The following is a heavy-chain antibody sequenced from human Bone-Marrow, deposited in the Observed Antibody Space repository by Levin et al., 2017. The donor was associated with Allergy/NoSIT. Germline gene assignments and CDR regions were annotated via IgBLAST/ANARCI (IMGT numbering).Heavy chain of an antibody. J-gene: IGHJ4*02. D-gene: IGHD3-9*01. V-gene: IGHV4-30-2*01. CDR2: IYHNGHT. CDR3: ARHILGGRGYDY. Sequence: ASETLSLTCAVSGDSVSSGDYSWSWIRQPPGTGLEWIAYIYHNGHTYYNPSLKSRVTISLDRSKNHFSLELTTVTAADTAVYYCARHILGGRGYDYWGQGTLVTVSS. CDR1: GDSVSSGDYS.